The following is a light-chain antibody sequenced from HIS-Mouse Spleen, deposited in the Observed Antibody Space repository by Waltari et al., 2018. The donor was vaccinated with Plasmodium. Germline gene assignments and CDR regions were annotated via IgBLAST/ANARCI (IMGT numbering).Light chain of an antibody. V-gene: IGLV3-10*01. J-gene: IGLJ3*02. CDR3: YSTDSSGNHRV. CDR1: ALPKKY. CDR2: EAS. Sequence: SYELTQPPSVSVSPGQTARKTCSGEALPKKYAYWYQQKAGQAPVLVIYEASKRPSGIPERFSGSSSGTMATLTISGAQVEDEADYYCYSTDSSGNHRVFGGGTKLTVL.